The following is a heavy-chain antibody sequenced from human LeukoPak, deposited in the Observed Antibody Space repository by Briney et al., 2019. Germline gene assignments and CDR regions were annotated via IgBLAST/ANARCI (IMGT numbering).Heavy chain of an antibody. CDR2: IRYDGSNK. CDR3: AKDGSEMATPEYSWFDP. Sequence: GGSLRLSCAASGFTFSSYGMHWVRQAPGKGLEWVVFIRYDGSNKYYADSVKGRFTISRDNSKNTLYLQMNSLRAEDTAVYYCAKDGSEMATPEYSWFDPWGQGTLVTVSS. D-gene: IGHD5-24*01. CDR1: GFTFSSYG. V-gene: IGHV3-30*02. J-gene: IGHJ5*02.